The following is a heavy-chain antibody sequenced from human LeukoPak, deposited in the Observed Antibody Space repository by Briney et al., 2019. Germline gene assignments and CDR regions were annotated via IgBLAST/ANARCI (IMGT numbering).Heavy chain of an antibody. CDR1: GAFISGSNW. CDR2: IYHSGNT. CDR3: ASASSGWYDAFDV. D-gene: IGHD6-19*01. Sequence: PSGTLSLTCAVSGAFISGSNWWRWVRQPPGKGLEWSGEIYHSGNTNYNPSLKSRVTISVDKSKNQFSLKLSSVTAADTAVYYCASASSGWYDAFDVWGQGTMVMVSS. J-gene: IGHJ3*01. V-gene: IGHV4-4*02.